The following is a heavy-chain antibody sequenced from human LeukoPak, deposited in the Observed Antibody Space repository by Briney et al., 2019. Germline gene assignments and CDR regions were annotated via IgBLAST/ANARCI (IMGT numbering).Heavy chain of an antibody. Sequence: GGSLRLSCAASGFTFSSYWMSWVRQAPGKGLEWVSYISSSSSTIYYADSVKGRFTISRDNAKNSLYLQMNSLRAEDTAVYYCARQLASSGWNWGQGTLVTVSS. CDR2: ISSSSSTI. J-gene: IGHJ4*02. V-gene: IGHV3-48*04. CDR1: GFTFSSYW. D-gene: IGHD6-19*01. CDR3: ARQLASSGWN.